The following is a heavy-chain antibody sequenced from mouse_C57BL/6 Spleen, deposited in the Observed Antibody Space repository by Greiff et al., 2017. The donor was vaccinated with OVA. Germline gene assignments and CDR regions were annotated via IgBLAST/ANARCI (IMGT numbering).Heavy chain of an antibody. J-gene: IGHJ4*01. CDR3: ARDRGTTVPYYAMDY. D-gene: IGHD1-1*01. V-gene: IGHV3-6*01. Sequence: ESGPGLVKPSQPLSLTCSVTGYSITSGYYWNWIRQFPGNKLEWMGYISYDGSNNYNPSLKNRISITRDTSKNQFFLKLNSVTTEDTATYYCARDRGTTVPYYAMDYWGQGTSVTVSS. CDR1: GYSITSGYY. CDR2: ISYDGSN.